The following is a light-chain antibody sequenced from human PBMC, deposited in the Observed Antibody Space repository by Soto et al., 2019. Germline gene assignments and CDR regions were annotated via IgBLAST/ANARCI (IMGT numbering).Light chain of an antibody. Sequence: QLVLTQPPSVSGTPGQTVSISCSGRSSNIGSNYVYWYQQLPGTAPRLLMYRADQRPSGVPDRFSGSKSGTSASLAIGGLRSEDEADYYCAAWDDTLSGLVFGGGTKLTVL. CDR3: AAWDDTLSGLV. V-gene: IGLV1-47*01. CDR1: SSNIGSNY. CDR2: RAD. J-gene: IGLJ2*01.